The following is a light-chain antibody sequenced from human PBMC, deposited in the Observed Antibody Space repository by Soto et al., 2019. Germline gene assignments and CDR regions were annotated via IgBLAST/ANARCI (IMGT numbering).Light chain of an antibody. J-gene: IGKJ1*01. CDR2: SVS. CDR3: QQYNKWPPWT. CDR1: QSVSSN. V-gene: IGKV3-15*01. Sequence: EKVMTQSPATLSVSPGERATLSCRASQSVSSNVAWYQQKPGQAPRLLIYSVSTRAAGIPARFSGSGSGTEFTLTINSLQAEDFAIYYCQQYNKWPPWTFGQGTKVDIK.